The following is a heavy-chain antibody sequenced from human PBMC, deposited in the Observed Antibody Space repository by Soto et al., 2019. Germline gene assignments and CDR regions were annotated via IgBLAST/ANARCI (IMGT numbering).Heavy chain of an antibody. CDR1: GGSISSGGYY. D-gene: IGHD2-15*01. CDR2: IYYSGST. CDR3: AGAQVGYCSGGSCYDMDV. Sequence: SETLSLTCAVSGGSISSGGYYWSWIRQHPGKGLEWIGYIYYSGSTYYNPSLKSRVTISVDTSKNQFSLKLSSVTAADTAVYYCAGAQVGYCSGGSCYDMDVWGKGTTVTVSS. J-gene: IGHJ6*03. V-gene: IGHV4-31*11.